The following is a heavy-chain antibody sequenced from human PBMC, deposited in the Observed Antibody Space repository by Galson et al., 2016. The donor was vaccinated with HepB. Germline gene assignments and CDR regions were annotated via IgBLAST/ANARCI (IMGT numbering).Heavy chain of an antibody. CDR1: GFTFSRYW. J-gene: IGHJ4*02. D-gene: IGHD3-16*01. CDR3: ATDGFGMGGQLDS. CDR2: INQDGIQK. Sequence: SLRLSCATSGFTFSRYWMSWVRQAPGKGLEWVANINQDGIQKAYAGVVAGRFTISRDNAKNSVYLPLNSLRDVDTGVYFCATDGFGMGGQLDSWGQGTLVTVSS. V-gene: IGHV3-7*04.